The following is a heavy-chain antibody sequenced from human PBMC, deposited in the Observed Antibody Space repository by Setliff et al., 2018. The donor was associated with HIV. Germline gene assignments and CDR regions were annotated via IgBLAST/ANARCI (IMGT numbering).Heavy chain of an antibody. J-gene: IGHJ4*02. CDR1: GFPFSIYC. Sequence: PGGSLRLSCAASGFPFSIYCMSWVRQAPGQGLEWVANIRQDGSDKYYVDSVKARFTISRDNAKNSLYLQMNSLRAEDTAVYFCARTEGAAGGGYSQGSFDYWGQGTPVTVSS. V-gene: IGHV3-7*01. CDR3: ARTEGAAGGGYSQGSFDY. CDR2: IRQDGSDK. D-gene: IGHD5-18*01.